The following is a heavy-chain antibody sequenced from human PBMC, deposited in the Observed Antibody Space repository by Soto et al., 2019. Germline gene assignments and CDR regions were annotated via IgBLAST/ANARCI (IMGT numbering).Heavy chain of an antibody. D-gene: IGHD3-3*01. Sequence: GVSLTLCCAASGVSFRSYAMSWVRPAPGKGLECVSTISGSGGTTYYADSVKGRFTISRDNSKNTLYLQMNSLRAEDTAVYYCAKVRSTTIFDVVSLFDYWGQGTLVTVS. CDR2: ISGSGGTT. CDR1: GVSFRSYA. V-gene: IGHV3-23*01. J-gene: IGHJ4*02. CDR3: AKVRSTTIFDVVSLFDY.